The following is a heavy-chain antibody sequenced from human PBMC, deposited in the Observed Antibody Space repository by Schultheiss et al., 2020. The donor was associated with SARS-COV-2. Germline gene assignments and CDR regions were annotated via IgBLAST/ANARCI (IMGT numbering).Heavy chain of an antibody. CDR3: ARDDDFDH. CDR1: GFTFSSYS. CDR2: ISSSSSYI. D-gene: IGHD3-3*01. Sequence: GESLKISCAASGFTFSSYSMNWVRQAPGKGLEWVSSISSSSSYIYYADSVKGRFTISRDDAKNSLYLQMNSLRAEDTAVYYCARDDDFDHWGQGTLVTVSS. J-gene: IGHJ5*02. V-gene: IGHV3-21*01.